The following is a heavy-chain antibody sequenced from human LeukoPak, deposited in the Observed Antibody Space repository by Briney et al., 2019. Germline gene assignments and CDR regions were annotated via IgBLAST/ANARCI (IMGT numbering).Heavy chain of an antibody. Sequence: GGSLRLSCAASGFTFSTYAMTWVRQAPGKGLDWVSAIYSGRSTYYADSVKGRFTISRDDSKNTLYLQMHSLRAEDTAVYYCAELGITMIGGVWGKGTTVTISS. CDR2: IYSGRST. J-gene: IGHJ6*04. CDR1: GFTFSTYA. V-gene: IGHV3-66*01. D-gene: IGHD3-10*02. CDR3: AELGITMIGGV.